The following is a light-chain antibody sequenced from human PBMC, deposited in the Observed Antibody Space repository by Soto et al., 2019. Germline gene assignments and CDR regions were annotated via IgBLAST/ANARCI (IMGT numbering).Light chain of an antibody. J-gene: IGKJ4*01. Sequence: EIVLTQSPGTLSLSPGERATLSCRASQSVSSSYLAWYQQKPGQAPRLLIYGASSRATGIPDRFSSSGSGTEFTLTISSLQPDDFATYYCQQYNSYLLTFGGGTKVEIK. V-gene: IGKV3-20*01. CDR2: GAS. CDR3: QQYNSYLLT. CDR1: QSVSSSY.